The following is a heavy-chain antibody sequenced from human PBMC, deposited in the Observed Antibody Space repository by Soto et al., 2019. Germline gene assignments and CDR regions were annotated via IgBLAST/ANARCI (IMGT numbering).Heavy chain of an antibody. CDR2: ISSHGNNK. CDR1: GLTFSSYA. J-gene: IGHJ4*02. V-gene: IGHV3-30-3*01. D-gene: IGHD1-1*01. Sequence: QVQLLESGGGVVKPGNSVRISCAASGLTFSSYALNWVRQAPAKGLEWVSIISSHGNNKTYGKSVKGRFTIYRDNSKNTLYLQMNSLRVEDTAVYYCARDRIGTSDYWGQGTLVAVSS. CDR3: ARDRIGTSDY.